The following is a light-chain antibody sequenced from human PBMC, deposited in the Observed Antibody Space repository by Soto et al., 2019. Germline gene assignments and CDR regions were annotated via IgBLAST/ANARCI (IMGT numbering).Light chain of an antibody. CDR3: KQYNSYSRT. V-gene: IGKV1-5*01. J-gene: IGKJ1*01. CDR1: QSISSW. CDR2: DAS. Sequence: DIQMTQSPSSLSASVGDRVTITCRASQSISSWLAWYQQKPGKAPKVLIYDASTLESGVPSRFSRSGSGTEFTLTINTLQTDDIAIYYCKQYNSYSRTFGQGTKVDIK.